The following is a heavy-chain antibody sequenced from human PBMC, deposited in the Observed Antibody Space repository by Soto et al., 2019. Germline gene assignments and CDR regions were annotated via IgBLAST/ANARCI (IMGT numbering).Heavy chain of an antibody. V-gene: IGHV3-23*01. CDR3: AKDPSYSRSPGFEY. Sequence: EVQLLESGGGLVQPGGSLRLSCAASGFTFSSYAMSWVRQAPGKGLEWVSGISGSGGSTYYAGSVKGRFTISRDNSKNTLYLQMNSLRAEDTAVYYCAKDPSYSRSPGFEYWGQGTLVTVSS. D-gene: IGHD6-13*01. CDR2: ISGSGGST. CDR1: GFTFSSYA. J-gene: IGHJ4*02.